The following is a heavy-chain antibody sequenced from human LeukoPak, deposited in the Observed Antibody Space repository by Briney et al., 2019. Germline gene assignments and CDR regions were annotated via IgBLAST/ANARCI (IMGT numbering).Heavy chain of an antibody. J-gene: IGHJ4*02. Sequence: KTSETLSLTCPVSGYSVSSGYYWGWIRQPPGKGLEWIGRIYHSGSTYYNPSLKSRVTMSVDTSKNQFSLKLSSVTAADSAVYYCARRGNDYVWGSYRGSLGFWGQGALVTVSS. CDR3: ARRGNDYVWGSYRGSLGF. CDR1: GYSVSSGYY. V-gene: IGHV4-38-2*01. CDR2: IYHSGST. D-gene: IGHD3-16*02.